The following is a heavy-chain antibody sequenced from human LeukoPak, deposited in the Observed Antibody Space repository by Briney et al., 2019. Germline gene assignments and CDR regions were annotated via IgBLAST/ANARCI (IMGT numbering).Heavy chain of an antibody. CDR3: AKDPIAARPGY. CDR1: GFTFSSYA. V-gene: IGHV3-30-3*01. J-gene: IGHJ4*02. CDR2: ISYDGSNK. Sequence: GGSLRLSCAASGFTFSSYAMHWVRQAPGKGLEWVAVISYDGSNKYYADSVKGRFTISRDNSKNTLYLQMNSLRAEDTAVYYCAKDPIAARPGYWGQGTLVTVSS. D-gene: IGHD6-6*01.